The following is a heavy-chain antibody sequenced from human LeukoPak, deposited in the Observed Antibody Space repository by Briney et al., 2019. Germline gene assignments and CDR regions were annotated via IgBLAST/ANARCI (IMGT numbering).Heavy chain of an antibody. Sequence: SETLSLTCAVYGGSFSGYYWSWIRQPPRKGLEWIGEINHSGSTNYNPSLKSRVTISVDTSKNQFSLKLSSVTAADTAVYYCARGRSGYSPLDCWGQGTLVTVSS. J-gene: IGHJ4*02. V-gene: IGHV4-34*01. CDR1: GGSFSGYY. CDR3: ARGRSGYSPLDC. CDR2: INHSGST. D-gene: IGHD5-12*01.